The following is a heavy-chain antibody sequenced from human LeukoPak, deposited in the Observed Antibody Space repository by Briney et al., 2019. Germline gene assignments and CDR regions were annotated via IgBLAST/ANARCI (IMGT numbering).Heavy chain of an antibody. J-gene: IGHJ4*02. D-gene: IGHD3-22*01. V-gene: IGHV1-2*02. CDR1: GYTFTGYY. Sequence: ASVKVSCKASGYTFTGYYMHWVRQAPGQGGEWMGWINPNSGGTNYAQKLKGRVTMTRDTSISTAYMELSRLRSDDTAVYYCATVPPYYYDSSGYAADYGGQGTLVTVS. CDR3: ATVPPYYYDSSGYAADY. CDR2: INPNSGGT.